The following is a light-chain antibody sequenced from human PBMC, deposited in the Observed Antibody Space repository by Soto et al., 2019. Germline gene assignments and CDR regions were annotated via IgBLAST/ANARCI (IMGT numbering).Light chain of an antibody. Sequence: DIQMTQSPSTLSASVGDRVTITCRASQSISTYLNWYQQKVGRAPTLLIYAASSLQSGVPSRFSGGGSGTDLTLTIRSMQPEDFAMYFCQQCYSSPRTFGQGTKVEIK. J-gene: IGKJ1*01. CDR1: QSISTY. CDR3: QQCYSSPRT. CDR2: AAS. V-gene: IGKV1-39*01.